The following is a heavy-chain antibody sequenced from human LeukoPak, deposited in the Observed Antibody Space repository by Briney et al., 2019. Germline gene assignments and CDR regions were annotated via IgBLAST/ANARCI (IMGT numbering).Heavy chain of an antibody. CDR2: ISAYNGNT. J-gene: IGHJ6*02. Sequence: GASVNVSCKVSGYTLTELSMHWVRQAPGQGLEWMGWISAYNGNTNYAQKLQGRVTMTTDTSTSTAYMELRSLRSDDTAVYYCARDGPRQRGYSGYDSPNYYYYGMDVWGQGTTVTVSS. D-gene: IGHD5-12*01. V-gene: IGHV1-18*01. CDR3: ARDGPRQRGYSGYDSPNYYYYGMDV. CDR1: GYTLTELS.